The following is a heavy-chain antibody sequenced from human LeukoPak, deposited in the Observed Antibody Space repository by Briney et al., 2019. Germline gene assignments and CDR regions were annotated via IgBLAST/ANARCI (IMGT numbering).Heavy chain of an antibody. V-gene: IGHV3-23*01. CDR1: GFTFSTYG. Sequence: PGGSLRLSCGASGFTFSTYGMSWVRQAPEKGLEWVSGISPSGGITYYTDSVRGRFTISRDNSKNTVSLQMNSLRGEDTAVYYCAKDDAWGRYKDWGQGTLVTVSS. J-gene: IGHJ1*01. CDR3: AKDDAWGRYKD. D-gene: IGHD3-16*01. CDR2: ISPSGGIT.